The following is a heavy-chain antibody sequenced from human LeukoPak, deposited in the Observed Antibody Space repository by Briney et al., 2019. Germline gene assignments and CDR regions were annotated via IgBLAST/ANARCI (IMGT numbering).Heavy chain of an antibody. CDR3: AKELRIPALADTGDY. V-gene: IGHV4-39*01. Sequence: SETLSLTCTVSGGSISNSNYYWGWFRHPPGKGLEWIGTIYYNGATQNNPSLKSRVAISVDTSKNQFSLRLTSVTATDTAMYYCAKELRIPALADTGDYWGQGTPVTVSS. CDR2: IYYNGAT. CDR1: GGSISNSNYY. D-gene: IGHD6-19*01. J-gene: IGHJ4*02.